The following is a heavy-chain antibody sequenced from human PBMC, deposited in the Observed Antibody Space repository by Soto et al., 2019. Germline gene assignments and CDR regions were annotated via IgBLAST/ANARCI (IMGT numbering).Heavy chain of an antibody. CDR1: GGSFSGNY. V-gene: IGHV4-34*01. CDR3: ARGNFYYGMDV. CDR2: FSDSGST. J-gene: IGHJ6*02. Sequence: PSETLSLTCAVSGGSFSGNYWTWIRQPPGKGLEWIGEFSDSGSTNYNPSLKSRVTISEDMSKSQFSLKLSSVTAADTAVYYCARGNFYYGMDVWGQGNTVTVSS.